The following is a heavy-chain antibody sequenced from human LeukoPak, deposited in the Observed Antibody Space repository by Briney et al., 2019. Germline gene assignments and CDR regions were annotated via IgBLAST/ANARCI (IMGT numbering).Heavy chain of an antibody. V-gene: IGHV3-48*03. CDR1: GFTFSSYE. CDR3: ARVGARSFDY. Sequence: GGSLRLSCAASGFTFSSYEMNWVRQAPGKGRGWVSYISSSGSTIYYADSVKGRFTISRDNAKNSLYLQMNSLRAEDTAVYYCARVGARSFDYWGQGTLVTVSS. CDR2: ISSSGSTI. D-gene: IGHD1-26*01. J-gene: IGHJ4*02.